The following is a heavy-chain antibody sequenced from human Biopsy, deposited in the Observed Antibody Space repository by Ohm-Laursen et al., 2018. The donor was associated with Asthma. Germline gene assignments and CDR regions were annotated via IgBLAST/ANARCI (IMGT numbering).Heavy chain of an antibody. CDR3: ARDLRSDNWNPWGMDV. J-gene: IGHJ6*02. Sequence: LRRSCAAAGFTFSDYDMHWVRQAPGKGLEWVAVISYDGPNKDYADSVKGRFTFSRDNSQNTLSLEMNSLRVEDTAVYYCARDLRSDNWNPWGMDVWGLGTTVTVAS. CDR2: ISYDGPNK. V-gene: IGHV3-30-3*01. D-gene: IGHD1-20*01. CDR1: GFTFSDYD.